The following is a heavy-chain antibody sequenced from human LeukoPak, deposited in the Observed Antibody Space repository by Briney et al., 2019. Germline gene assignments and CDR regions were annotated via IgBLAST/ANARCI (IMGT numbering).Heavy chain of an antibody. CDR1: GYTFTSYY. D-gene: IGHD7-27*01. CDR2: INPSGGST. V-gene: IGHV1-46*01. J-gene: IGHJ6*02. CDR3: ARTGDYYYYYGMDV. Sequence: ASVKDSCKASGYTFTSYYMHWVRQAPGQGLEWMEIINPSGGSTSYAQKFQGRVTMTRDTSISTAYMELTRLRSDDTAVYYCARTGDYYYYYGMDVWGQGTTVTVSS.